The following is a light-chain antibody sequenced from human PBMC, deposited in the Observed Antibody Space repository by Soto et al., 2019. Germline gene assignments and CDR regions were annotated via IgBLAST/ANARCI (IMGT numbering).Light chain of an antibody. J-gene: IGLJ1*01. CDR1: SSDVGAYKY. CDR3: SSFAGRNVYV. CDR2: GVD. V-gene: IGLV2-8*01. Sequence: ALTQPPSASGSPGHSVTISCTGTSSDVGAYKYVSWYQQFPGEAPNLIIYGVDKRPSGVPSRFSGSKSGNTAFLTVSGLQLEDEADYYCSSFAGRNVYVFGSGTKVTVL.